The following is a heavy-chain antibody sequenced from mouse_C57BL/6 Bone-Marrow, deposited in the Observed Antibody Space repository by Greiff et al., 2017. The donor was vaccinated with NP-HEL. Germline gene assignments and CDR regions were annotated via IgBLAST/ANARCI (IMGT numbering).Heavy chain of an antibody. Sequence: EVMLVESGGGLVQPGGSLSLSCAASGFTFTDYYMSWVRQPPGKALEWLGFISNKANGYTTEYSASVKGRFTISRDNSQSILHLQMNALRAEASATYYCARSIYYDYTDDPIYAMDYWGQGTAVTVSS. CDR2: ISNKANGYTT. V-gene: IGHV7-3*01. CDR1: GFTFTDYY. D-gene: IGHD2-4*01. J-gene: IGHJ4*01. CDR3: ARSIYYDYTDDPIYAMDY.